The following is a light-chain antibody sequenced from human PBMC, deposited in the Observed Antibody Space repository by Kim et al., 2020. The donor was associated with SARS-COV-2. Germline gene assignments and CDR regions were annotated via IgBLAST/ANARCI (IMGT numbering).Light chain of an antibody. Sequence: ASAGDRVTITCRASQSISTFLNWYLQKPGKAPQLLISAASSLQSGVPSRFSGSGSGTDFSLTISNLQPDDSATYYCQQSYSTPITFGQGTRLEIK. CDR2: AAS. CDR1: QSISTF. V-gene: IGKV1-39*01. CDR3: QQSYSTPIT. J-gene: IGKJ5*01.